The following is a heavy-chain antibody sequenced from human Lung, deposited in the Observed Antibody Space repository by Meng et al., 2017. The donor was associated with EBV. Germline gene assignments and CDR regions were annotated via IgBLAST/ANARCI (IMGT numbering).Heavy chain of an antibody. J-gene: IGHJ5*02. CDR1: GGSISSSSYY. CDR3: ARDFGWFDP. CDR2: IYYSGST. Sequence: QLPLQGSGPGLVKPSETLSLPCTVSGGSISSSSYYWGWIRQPPGKGLEWIGSIYYSGSTYYNPSLKSRVTISVDTSKNQFSLKLSSVTAADTAVYYCARDFGWFDPWGQGTLVTVSS. D-gene: IGHD3-10*01. V-gene: IGHV4-39*07.